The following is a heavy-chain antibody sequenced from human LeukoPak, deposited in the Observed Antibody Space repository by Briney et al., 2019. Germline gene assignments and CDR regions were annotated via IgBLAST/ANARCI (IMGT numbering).Heavy chain of an antibody. D-gene: IGHD6-13*01. CDR3: AREGIAAAVDY. Sequence: GGSLRLSCAASGFTFSNYSMNWVRRAPGKGLEWVSYISSSSSTIYYADSVKGRFTISRDNAKNSLYLQMNSLRAEDTAVYYCAREGIAAAVDYWGQGTLVTVSS. CDR2: ISSSSSTI. J-gene: IGHJ4*02. CDR1: GFTFSNYS. V-gene: IGHV3-48*04.